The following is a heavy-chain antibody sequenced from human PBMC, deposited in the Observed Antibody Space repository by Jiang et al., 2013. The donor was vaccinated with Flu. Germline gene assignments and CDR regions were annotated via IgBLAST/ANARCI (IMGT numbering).Heavy chain of an antibody. V-gene: IGHV4-59*08. CDR3: ARHLAMDI. CDR2: ISYSGSP. Sequence: VLLKPSETLSLTCTVSGGSMTVNHWSWIRQPPGKGLQWIGSISYSGSPMYNPSLQSRVTISIDTSNNQFFLDLSSVTAADTAIYYCARHLAMDIWGQ. CDR1: GGSMTVNH. D-gene: IGHD3-3*02. J-gene: IGHJ6*02.